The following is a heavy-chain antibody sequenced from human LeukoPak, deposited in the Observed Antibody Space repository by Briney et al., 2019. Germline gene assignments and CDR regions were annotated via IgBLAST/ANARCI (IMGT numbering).Heavy chain of an antibody. J-gene: IGHJ4*02. CDR2: IYTSGST. Sequence: SETLSLTCTVSGGSISSYYWSWIRQPAGKGLEWIGRIYTSGSTNYNPSLKSRVTISVDTSKNQFSLQLSSVTAADTAVYYCARSPVVIRVHYFDYWGQGILVTVSS. CDR1: GGSISSYY. D-gene: IGHD3-22*01. V-gene: IGHV4-4*07. CDR3: ARSPVVIRVHYFDY.